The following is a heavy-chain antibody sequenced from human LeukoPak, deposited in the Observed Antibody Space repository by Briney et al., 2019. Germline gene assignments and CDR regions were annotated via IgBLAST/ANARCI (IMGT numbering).Heavy chain of an antibody. CDR3: AKDLSSSHVSEYFDY. CDR1: GFTFSSYA. V-gene: IGHV3-23*01. Sequence: PGGSLRLSCAPSGFTFSSYAMSWVRQAPGKGLEWVSAICGSGGSTYYTNSVKGRFTISRDNSKNTLYLQMNSLRADDTAVYYCAKDLSSSHVSEYFDYWGQGALVTLSS. D-gene: IGHD6-6*01. J-gene: IGHJ4*02. CDR2: ICGSGGST.